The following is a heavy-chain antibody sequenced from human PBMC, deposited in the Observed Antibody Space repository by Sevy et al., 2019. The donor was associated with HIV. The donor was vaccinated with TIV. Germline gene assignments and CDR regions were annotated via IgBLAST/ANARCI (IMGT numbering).Heavy chain of an antibody. J-gene: IGHJ4*02. Sequence: GGSLRLSCAASGLTFSSHAMHWVRQAPGKGLEWVPVISSAESNKYYADSVKGRFTISRDNPKNTLYLQMNSLRPEDTAVYYCTRDAGYSIAWSPSDYWGQGTLVTVSS. CDR3: TRDAGYSIAWSPSDY. CDR1: GLTFSSHA. V-gene: IGHV3-30-3*01. D-gene: IGHD6-19*01. CDR2: ISSAESNK.